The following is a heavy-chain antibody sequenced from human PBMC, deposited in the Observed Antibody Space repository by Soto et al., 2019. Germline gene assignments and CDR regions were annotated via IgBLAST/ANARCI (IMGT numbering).Heavy chain of an antibody. J-gene: IGHJ4*02. CDR2: INPDGAT. V-gene: IGHV4-34*01. D-gene: IGHD6-6*01. CDR3: ARGQSSDPFFDY. Sequence: PSETLSLTCAVYGGSFSGYYWDWIRQPPGKGLEWIGEINPDGATNYTPSLRGRVAISIDTSRNQFSLKLSSVTDADTAVYYCARGQSSDPFFDYWGQGALVTVSS. CDR1: GGSFSGYY.